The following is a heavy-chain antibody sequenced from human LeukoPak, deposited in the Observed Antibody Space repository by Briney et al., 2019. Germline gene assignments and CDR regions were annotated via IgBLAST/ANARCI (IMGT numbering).Heavy chain of an antibody. Sequence: GGSLRLSCAASGFTFSSYAMSWVRQAPGKGLEWVSAISGSGGSTYYADSVKGRFTISRDNAKNSLYLQMNSLRAEDTAVYYCARDFPGAPPYYGMDVWGQGTTVTVSS. CDR3: ARDFPGAPPYYGMDV. CDR1: GFTFSSYA. V-gene: IGHV3-23*01. D-gene: IGHD3-10*01. J-gene: IGHJ6*02. CDR2: ISGSGGST.